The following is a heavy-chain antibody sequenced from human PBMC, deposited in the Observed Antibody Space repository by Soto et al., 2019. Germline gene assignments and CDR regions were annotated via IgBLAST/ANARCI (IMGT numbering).Heavy chain of an antibody. CDR3: AKDGGRDIVLMVYATNDAFDI. V-gene: IGHV3-23*01. CDR2: VSGSGGST. J-gene: IGHJ3*02. CDR1: GFTFRSYS. Sequence: HPGGSLRLSCAASGFTFRSYSMNWVRQAPGKGLEWVSGVSGSGGSTYYADSVKGRFTISRDNSKNTLYLQMNSLRAEDTAVYYCAKDGGRDIVLMVYATNDAFDIWGQGTMVTVSS. D-gene: IGHD2-8*01.